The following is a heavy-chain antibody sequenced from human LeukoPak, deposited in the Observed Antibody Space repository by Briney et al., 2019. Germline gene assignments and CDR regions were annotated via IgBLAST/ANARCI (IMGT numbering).Heavy chain of an antibody. CDR2: MSYDGSNK. V-gene: IGHV3-30*03. CDR1: GFTFSSYG. CDR3: ATGVGYFDWFLPYNWFDP. Sequence: GGSLRLSCAASGFTFSSYGMHWVRQAPGKGLEWVAVMSYDGSNKYYADSVKGRFTISRDNSKNTLYLQMNSLRAEDTAVYYCATGVGYFDWFLPYNWFDPWGQGTLVTVSS. J-gene: IGHJ5*02. D-gene: IGHD3-9*01.